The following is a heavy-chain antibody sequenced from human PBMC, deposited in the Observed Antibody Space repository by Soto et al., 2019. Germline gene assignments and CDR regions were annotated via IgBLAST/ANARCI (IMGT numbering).Heavy chain of an antibody. J-gene: IGHJ4*02. V-gene: IGHV4-59*08. D-gene: IGHD5-18*01. Sequence: PSETLSLTCTASGGSISSYYWSWIRQPPEKGLEWIGYIYYSGSTNYNPSLKSRVTISVDTSKNQFSLKLSSVTAADTAVYYCARTPHHTAMVNFGYWGQGTLVTVSS. CDR3: ARTPHHTAMVNFGY. CDR1: GGSISSYY. CDR2: IYYSGST.